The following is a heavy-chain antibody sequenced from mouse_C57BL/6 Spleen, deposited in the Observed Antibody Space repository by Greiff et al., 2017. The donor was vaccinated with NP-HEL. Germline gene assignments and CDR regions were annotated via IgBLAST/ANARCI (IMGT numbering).Heavy chain of an antibody. CDR3: TRRATTLDS. J-gene: IGHJ2*01. Sequence: VQLQQSGAELVRPGASVTLSCKASGYTFTDYEMHWVKQTPVYGLEWIGAIDPETGGTAYNQKFKGKAILTADKSSSTAYMELRSLTSEDSAVYYCTRRATTLDSWGQGTTLTVS. D-gene: IGHD3-1*01. CDR2: IDPETGGT. CDR1: GYTFTDYE. V-gene: IGHV1-15*01.